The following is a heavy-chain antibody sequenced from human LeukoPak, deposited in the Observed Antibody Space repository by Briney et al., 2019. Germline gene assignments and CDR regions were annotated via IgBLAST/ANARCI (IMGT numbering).Heavy chain of an antibody. V-gene: IGHV1-69*13. CDR2: IIPIFGTA. Sequence: ASVKVSCKASGGTFSSYAISWVRQAPGQGLEWMGGIIPIFGTANYAQKFQGRVTITADESTSTAYMELSSLRSEDTAVYYCARLVGSYYDFWSGYYPFDYWGQGTLVTVSS. CDR1: GGTFSSYA. CDR3: ARLVGSYYDFWSGYYPFDY. D-gene: IGHD3-3*01. J-gene: IGHJ4*02.